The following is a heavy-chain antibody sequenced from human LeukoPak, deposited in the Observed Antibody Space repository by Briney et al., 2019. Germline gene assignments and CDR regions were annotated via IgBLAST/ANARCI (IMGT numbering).Heavy chain of an antibody. CDR2: IYYSGST. Sequence: SETLSLTCTVSGGPISSYYWSWIRQPPGKGLEWIGYIYYSGSTNYNPSLKSRVTISVDTSKNQFSLKLSSVTAADTAVYYCARSTELWFGELLWGYFDYWGQGTLVTVSS. CDR3: ARSTELWFGELLWGYFDY. CDR1: GGPISSYY. D-gene: IGHD3-10*01. V-gene: IGHV4-59*01. J-gene: IGHJ4*02.